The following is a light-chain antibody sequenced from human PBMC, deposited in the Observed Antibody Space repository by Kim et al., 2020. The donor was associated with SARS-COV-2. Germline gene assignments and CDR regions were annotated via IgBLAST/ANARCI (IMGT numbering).Light chain of an antibody. V-gene: IGKV3-20*01. CDR3: QQYGTSPLT. J-gene: IGKJ4*01. Sequence: EIVLTQSPGTLSLSPGERATLSCRASQSVTSNYLAWYQQKPGQAPRLLIYGASSRATDIPDNFSGSGSGTDFTLTISRLEPEDFAVYYCQQYGTSPLTFGGGTKVDIK. CDR2: GAS. CDR1: QSVTSNY.